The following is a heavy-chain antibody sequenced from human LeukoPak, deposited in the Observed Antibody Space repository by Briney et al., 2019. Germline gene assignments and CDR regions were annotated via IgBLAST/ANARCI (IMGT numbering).Heavy chain of an antibody. D-gene: IGHD3-9*01. V-gene: IGHV3-23*01. Sequence: GGSLRLSCAAPGFNFSNYAMSWVRQAPGKGLEWVSAITGSGGNTYYADSVKGQFTISRDNSKNTVFLQMNSLRAEDTAVYYCAKWGDYDVLTGYYVSDYWGQGTLVTVSS. CDR1: GFNFSNYA. CDR2: ITGSGGNT. CDR3: AKWGDYDVLTGYYVSDY. J-gene: IGHJ4*02.